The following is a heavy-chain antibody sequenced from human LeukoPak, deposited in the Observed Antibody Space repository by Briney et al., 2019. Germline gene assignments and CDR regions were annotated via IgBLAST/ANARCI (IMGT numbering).Heavy chain of an antibody. CDR3: ARDPLTVTTDLHSDY. V-gene: IGHV4-39*07. CDR2: IYYSGST. D-gene: IGHD4-17*01. Sequence: TSETLSLTCTVSGGSISSSSYYWGWIRQPPGKGLEWIGSIYYSGSTYYNPSLKSRVTISVDTSKNQFSLKLSSVTAADTAVYYCARDPLTVTTDLHSDYWGQGTLVTVSS. J-gene: IGHJ4*02. CDR1: GGSISSSSYY.